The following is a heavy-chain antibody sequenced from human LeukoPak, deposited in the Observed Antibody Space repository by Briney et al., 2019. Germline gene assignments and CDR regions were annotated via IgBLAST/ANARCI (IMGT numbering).Heavy chain of an antibody. D-gene: IGHD3-16*01. CDR2: IYYSGRT. V-gene: IGHV4-39*07. CDR1: AGSTRRSSNY. Sequence: PSETLSLTCTVSAGSTRRSSNYWGWIRQPPVKGLEWIGSIYYSGRTYYNPSLKRRVTISVDTSKNQFSLKLGSVTAADTAVYYCAGLGAVDYWGQGTLVTVSS. CDR3: AGLGAVDY. J-gene: IGHJ4*02.